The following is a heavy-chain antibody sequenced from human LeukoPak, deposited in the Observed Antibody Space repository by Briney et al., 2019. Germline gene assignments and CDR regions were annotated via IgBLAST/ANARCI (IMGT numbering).Heavy chain of an antibody. CDR1: GGSISTSSYY. CDR3: ARVRDSGYDSATY. Sequence: SETLSLTCTVSGGSISTSSYYWGWVRQPPGKGLEWIGSIYYSGSTYYNPSLKSRVTISVDTSKNQFSLKLSSVTAADTAVYYCARVRDSGYDSATYWGQGTLVTVSS. D-gene: IGHD5-12*01. J-gene: IGHJ4*02. CDR2: IYYSGST. V-gene: IGHV4-39*07.